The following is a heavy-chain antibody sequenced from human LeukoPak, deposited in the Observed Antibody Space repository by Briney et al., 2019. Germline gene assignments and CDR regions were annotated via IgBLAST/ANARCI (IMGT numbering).Heavy chain of an antibody. Sequence: PGGSLRLSCAASGFTFSSYGMHWVRQAPGKGLEWVAVIWYDGSNKYYADSVKGRFTISRDNSKNTLYLQMNSLRAEDTAVYYCAREGYDSSGYYYGLDYWGQGTLVTVSS. J-gene: IGHJ4*02. CDR2: IWYDGSNK. V-gene: IGHV3-33*01. D-gene: IGHD3-22*01. CDR1: GFTFSSYG. CDR3: AREGYDSSGYYYGLDY.